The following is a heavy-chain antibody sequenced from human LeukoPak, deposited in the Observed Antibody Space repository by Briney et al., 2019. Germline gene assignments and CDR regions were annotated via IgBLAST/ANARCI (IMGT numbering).Heavy chain of an antibody. D-gene: IGHD5-12*01. CDR2: INHSGST. CDR3: ARVASRTPRPTTPDY. J-gene: IGHJ4*02. Sequence: SETLSLTCAVYGGSFSGYYWSWIRQPPGKGLEWIGEINHSGSTNYNPSLKSRVTISVDTSKSQFSLKLSSVTAADTAVYYCARVASRTPRPTTPDYWGQGTLVTVSS. CDR1: GGSFSGYY. V-gene: IGHV4-34*01.